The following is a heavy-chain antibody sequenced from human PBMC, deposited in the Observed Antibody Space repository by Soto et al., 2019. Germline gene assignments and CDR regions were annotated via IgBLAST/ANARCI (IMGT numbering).Heavy chain of an antibody. Sequence: MQLVQSGPEVKKPGTSVKVSCKASGFTFTSSAVQWVRQARGQRLEWIGWIGVGSGNRHYAQKFQERVTITRDMSTNTAYLELSSLRSEDTAVYYCAALGVNFDHWGQGTLVTVSP. CDR2: IGVGSGNR. CDR3: AALGVNFDH. V-gene: IGHV1-58*01. CDR1: GFTFTSSA. J-gene: IGHJ4*02. D-gene: IGHD2-8*01.